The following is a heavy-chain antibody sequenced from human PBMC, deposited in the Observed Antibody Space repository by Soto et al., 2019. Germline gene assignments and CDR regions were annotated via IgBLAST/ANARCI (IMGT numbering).Heavy chain of an antibody. CDR2: ISSSSSYI. Sequence: EVQLVESGGGLVKPGGSLRLSCAASGFTFSSYSMNWVRQAPGKGLEWVSSISSSSSYIYYADSVKGRFTISRDNAKNSLYLQMNSLRAEDTAVYYCASEQRGYYGMAVWGQGTTVTVSS. V-gene: IGHV3-21*01. CDR3: ASEQRGYYGMAV. J-gene: IGHJ6*02. D-gene: IGHD6-25*01. CDR1: GFTFSSYS.